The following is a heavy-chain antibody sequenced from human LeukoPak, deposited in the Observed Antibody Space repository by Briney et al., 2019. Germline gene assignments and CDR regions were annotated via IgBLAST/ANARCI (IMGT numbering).Heavy chain of an antibody. CDR2: MNPNSGNT. CDR3: ARDRGSEYCSSTSCYHYYYYMDV. Sequence: ASVKVSCKASGYTFTSYDINWVRQATGQGLEWMGWMNPNSGNTGYAQKFQGRVTITRNTSISTAYMELSSLRSDDTAVYYCARDRGSEYCSSTSCYHYYYYMDVWGKGTTVTVSS. CDR1: GYTFTSYD. V-gene: IGHV1-8*03. D-gene: IGHD2-2*01. J-gene: IGHJ6*03.